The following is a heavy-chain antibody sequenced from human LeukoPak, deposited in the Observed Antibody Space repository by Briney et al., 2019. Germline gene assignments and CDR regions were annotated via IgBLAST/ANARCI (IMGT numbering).Heavy chain of an antibody. CDR2: IYHSGST. CDR1: GYSISSGYY. J-gene: IGHJ3*02. Sequence: PSETLSLTCNVSGYSISSGYYWGWNRPPPGKGLEWIGSIYHSGSTYYNPSLKSRVTISVDTSKNQFFLKLSSVTAADTAVYYCARHCSSTSCYPLSAFDIWGQGTMVTVSS. CDR3: ARHCSSTSCYPLSAFDI. V-gene: IGHV4-38-2*02. D-gene: IGHD2-2*01.